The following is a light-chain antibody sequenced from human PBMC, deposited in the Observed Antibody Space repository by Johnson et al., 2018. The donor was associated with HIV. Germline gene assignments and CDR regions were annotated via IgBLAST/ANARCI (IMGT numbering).Light chain of an antibody. CDR1: SSNIGNNF. V-gene: IGLV1-51*02. Sequence: QAVLTQPPSVSAAPGQKVTISCSGSSSNIGNNFVSWYQQLPGTAPKLLIYETNTRPSGIPDRFSGSKSGTSATLGITGLQTGDEAAYYCGTWDNSLSAYVFGTGTKVTVL. CDR2: ETN. CDR3: GTWDNSLSAYV. J-gene: IGLJ1*01.